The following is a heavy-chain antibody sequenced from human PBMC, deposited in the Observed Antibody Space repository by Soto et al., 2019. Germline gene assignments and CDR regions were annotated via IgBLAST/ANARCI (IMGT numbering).Heavy chain of an antibody. CDR2: ISYDGSNK. Sequence: QVQLVESGGAVVQPGGSLRLSFAASGLTFSSNGRHWVRQAPARGLGWVAVISYDGSNKYYADSVKGRFTISRDNSKNTLYLQMNSLRAEDTAVYYCAKEAEMATTPLFDYWGQGTLVTVSS. V-gene: IGHV3-30*18. J-gene: IGHJ4*02. CDR1: GLTFSSNG. D-gene: IGHD5-12*01. CDR3: AKEAEMATTPLFDY.